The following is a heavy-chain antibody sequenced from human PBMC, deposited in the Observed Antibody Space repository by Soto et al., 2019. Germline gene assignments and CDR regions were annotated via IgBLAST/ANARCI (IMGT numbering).Heavy chain of an antibody. J-gene: IGHJ6*02. CDR1: GYIFVNYG. Sequence: QVQLVRSGDEVKKPGASVKVSCKASGYIFVNYGIAWVRQAPGQGLEWMGWISPYTGNTHSATKVQGRLTMTTDTSTSTVYMDLGSLTSDDTAVYYCVMVDNYVTPTPQDVWGQGTTVTVSS. CDR2: ISPYTGNT. D-gene: IGHD3-16*01. V-gene: IGHV1-18*01. CDR3: VMVDNYVTPTPQDV.